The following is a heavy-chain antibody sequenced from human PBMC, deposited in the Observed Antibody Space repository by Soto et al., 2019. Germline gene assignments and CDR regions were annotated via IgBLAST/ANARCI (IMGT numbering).Heavy chain of an antibody. Sequence: QITLKESGPTLVRPTQTLTLTCAFSGFSLSTSGVGXXXXGQPPGKALEWLAVFYSEDSKHYSPSLRCRLTXXXXXXXXXXXXXXXXXXXWXXXTXXXACKGPEYWPLDYWGQGTLVTVSS. CDR2: FYSEDSK. D-gene: IGHD2-8*02. J-gene: IGHJ4*02. CDR3: ACKGPEYWPLDY. CDR1: GFSLSTSGVG. V-gene: IGHV2-5*02.